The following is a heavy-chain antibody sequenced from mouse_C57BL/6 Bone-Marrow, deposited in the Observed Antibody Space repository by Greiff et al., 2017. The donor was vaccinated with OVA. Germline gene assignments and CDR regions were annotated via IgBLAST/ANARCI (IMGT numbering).Heavy chain of an antibody. CDR2: IYPGNSDT. J-gene: IGHJ2*01. Sequence: VQLQQSGTVLARPGASVKMSCKTSGYTFTSYWMHWVKQRPGQGLEWIGAIYPGNSDTSYNQKFKGKAKLTAVTSASTAYMELSSLTNEDSADYYCIGTTVAYFDYWGKGTTLTVSS. V-gene: IGHV1-5*01. CDR1: GYTFTSYW. CDR3: IGTTVAYFDY. D-gene: IGHD1-1*01.